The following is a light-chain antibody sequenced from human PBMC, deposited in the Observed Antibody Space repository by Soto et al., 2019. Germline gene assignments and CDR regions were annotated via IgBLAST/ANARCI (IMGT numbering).Light chain of an antibody. CDR3: CSYAGSYTWV. CDR1: SSDVGNYNY. CDR2: DVA. J-gene: IGLJ3*02. V-gene: IGLV2-11*01. Sequence: QSALTQPRSVSGSPGQSVTISCTGTSSDVGNYNYVSWYRQHPGTAPKLLIYDVAQRPSGVSDRFSGSKSGNTASLTISGLQAEDEADYYCCSYAGSYTWVFGGGTKLTVL.